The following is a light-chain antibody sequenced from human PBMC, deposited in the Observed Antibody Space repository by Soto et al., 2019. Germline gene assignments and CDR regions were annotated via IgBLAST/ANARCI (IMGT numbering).Light chain of an antibody. CDR2: GAS. V-gene: IGKV3D-15*01. J-gene: IGKJ4*01. CDR1: QSITSD. CDR3: QQYNNWPVT. Sequence: EIVMTQSPATLSVSPGETTRLSCRASQSITSDVAWYQQKVGQTPRLLIHGASTRATGIAARFSGSGSGTEFTLTISGLQSEDFATYYCQQYNNWPVTFGGGTKVDI.